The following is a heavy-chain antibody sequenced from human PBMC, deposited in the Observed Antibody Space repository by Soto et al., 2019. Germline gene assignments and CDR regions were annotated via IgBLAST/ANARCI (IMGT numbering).Heavy chain of an antibody. Sequence: QVQLVESGGGVVQPGRSLRLSCAASGFTFSSYGMHWVRQAPGKGLEWVAVISYDGSNKYYADSVKGRFTISRDNSKNTLYLQMNSLRAEDTAVYYCAKDLPLTSPMDTTMVTPGVYWGQGTLVTVSS. J-gene: IGHJ4*02. CDR1: GFTFSSYG. D-gene: IGHD5-18*01. CDR2: ISYDGSNK. V-gene: IGHV3-30*18. CDR3: AKDLPLTSPMDTTMVTPGVY.